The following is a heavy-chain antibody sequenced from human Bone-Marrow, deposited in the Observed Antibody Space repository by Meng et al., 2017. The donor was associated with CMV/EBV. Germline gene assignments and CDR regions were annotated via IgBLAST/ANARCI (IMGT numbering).Heavy chain of an antibody. V-gene: IGHV3-43D*03. D-gene: IGHD6-13*01. Sequence: GESLKISCAASGFNFDRYPMHWVRQVPGKGLEGDSLISWDGDSTYYADSVVCRFTVSRDNSKNSLYLQMDSLRPEDTAVYYCAKDRQTASSCLDHWGQGTLVTVSS. CDR3: AKDRQTASSCLDH. CDR1: GFNFDRYP. CDR2: ISWDGDST. J-gene: IGHJ4*02.